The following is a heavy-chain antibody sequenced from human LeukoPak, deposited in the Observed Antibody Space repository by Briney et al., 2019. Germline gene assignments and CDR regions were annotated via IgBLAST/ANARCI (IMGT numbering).Heavy chain of an antibody. V-gene: IGHV4-38-2*02. CDR3: ARDEGAYDY. CDR2: IFHTGST. CDR1: GDSISSGNY. Sequence: SETLSLTCTVSGDSISSGNYWGWIRQPPGKGLEWIGSIFHTGSTYFNLSLKSRVTISVDTSKNQFSLRLSSVTAADTAIYYCARDEGAYDYWGQGTLVTVSS. D-gene: IGHD3-16*01. J-gene: IGHJ4*02.